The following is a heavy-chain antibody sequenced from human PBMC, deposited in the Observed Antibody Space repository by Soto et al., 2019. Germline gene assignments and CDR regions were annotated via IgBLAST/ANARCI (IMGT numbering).Heavy chain of an antibody. CDR3: ARAQIVVVPAAISPPRYNWFDP. D-gene: IGHD2-2*01. J-gene: IGHJ5*02. CDR1: GGSISSGGYY. V-gene: IGHV4-31*03. CDR2: IYYSGST. Sequence: PSETLSLTCTVSGGSISSGGYYWSRIRQHPGKGLEWIGYIYYSGSTYYNPSLKSRVTISVDTSKNQFSLKLSSVTAADTAVYYCARAQIVVVPAAISPPRYNWFDPWGQGTLVTVSS.